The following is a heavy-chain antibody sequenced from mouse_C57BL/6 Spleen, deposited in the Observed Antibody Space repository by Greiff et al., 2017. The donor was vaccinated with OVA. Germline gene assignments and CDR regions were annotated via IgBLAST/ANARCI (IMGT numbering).Heavy chain of an antibody. V-gene: IGHV7-3*01. CDR2: IRNKANGYTT. CDR1: GFTFTDYY. CDR3: ARCSGGYGYGYAMDY. Sequence: EVKVVESGGGLVQPGGSLSLSCAASGFTFTDYYMSWVRQPPGKALEWLGFIRNKANGYTTEYSASVKGRLTISRANSQSILYLQRNALSSEESAADYCARCSGGYGYGYAMDYWGQGTSVTVSA. J-gene: IGHJ4*01. D-gene: IGHD2-2*01.